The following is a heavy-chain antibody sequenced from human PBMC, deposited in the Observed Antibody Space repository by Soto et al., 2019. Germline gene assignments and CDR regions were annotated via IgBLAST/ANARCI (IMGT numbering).Heavy chain of an antibody. D-gene: IGHD3-10*01. V-gene: IGHV4-30-4*01. CDR1: GGSISSGDYY. CDR2: IYYSGST. J-gene: IGHJ5*01. CDR3: ARLGPYASGTYSFRHNRFDS. Sequence: SETLSLTCTVSGGSISSGDYYWSWIRQPPGKGLEWIGYIYYSGSTYYNPSLKSRVTISVDTSKNQFSLKLSSVTAADTAVYYCARLGPYASGTYSFRHNRFDSWGQGTLVTV.